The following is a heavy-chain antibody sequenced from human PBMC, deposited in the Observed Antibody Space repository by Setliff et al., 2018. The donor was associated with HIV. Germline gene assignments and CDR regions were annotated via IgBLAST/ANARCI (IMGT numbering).Heavy chain of an antibody. CDR2: INHSGNI. V-gene: IGHV4-34*01. CDR1: GESFSGYY. Sequence: SETLSLTCAVYGESFSGYYWSWIRQSPGKGLEWIGGINHSGNINYNPSLKSRVAISADTSKNQFSLKLTAVAAADTALYYCARQFGSGYYFDYWGQ. CDR3: ARQFGSGYYFDY. J-gene: IGHJ4*02. D-gene: IGHD3-22*01.